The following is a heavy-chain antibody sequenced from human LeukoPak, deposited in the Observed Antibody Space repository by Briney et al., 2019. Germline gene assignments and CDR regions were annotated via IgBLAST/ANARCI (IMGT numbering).Heavy chain of an antibody. D-gene: IGHD2-2*02. CDR3: ARGPRGCSSSSCYTMDH. J-gene: IGHJ4*02. CDR1: GGTFSSYA. V-gene: IGHV1-69*05. CDR2: IISLFDTV. Sequence: SVKVSCKASGGTFSSYAISWVRQAPGQGLEWMGGIISLFDTVNYAQKFQGIVTITTDESTSTAYMELSSLRSEDTAVYYCARGPRGCSSSSCYTMDHWGQGTLVTVSS.